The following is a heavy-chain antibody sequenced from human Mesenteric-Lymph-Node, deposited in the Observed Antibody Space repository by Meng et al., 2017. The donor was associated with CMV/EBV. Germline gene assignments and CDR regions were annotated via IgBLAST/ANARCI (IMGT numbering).Heavy chain of an antibody. CDR3: AKVRDFHSSSWRDGLDY. V-gene: IGHV3-30*04. J-gene: IGHJ4*02. CDR2: ISYDGSNK. CDR1: GFTFSSYA. D-gene: IGHD6-13*01. Sequence: GGSLRLSCAASGFTFSSYAMHWVRQAPGKGLEWVAVISYDGSNKYYADSVKGRCPISRDISENTLSLQMSSVRAEDTAVYYCAKVRDFHSSSWRDGLDYWGQGTLVTVSS.